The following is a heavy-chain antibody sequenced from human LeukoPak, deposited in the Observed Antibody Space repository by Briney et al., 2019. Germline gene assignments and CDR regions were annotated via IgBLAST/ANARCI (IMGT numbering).Heavy chain of an antibody. J-gene: IGHJ4*02. D-gene: IGHD2-21*02. Sequence: GGSLRLSCAASGFTFSSYSMSWVRQAPGKGLEWVSSISSSSYIYYADSVKGRFTISRDNAKNSLYLQMNSLRAEDTAVYYCAPVGLPNWGQGTLVTVSS. CDR3: APVGLPN. CDR1: GFTFSSYS. CDR2: ISSSSYI. V-gene: IGHV3-21*01.